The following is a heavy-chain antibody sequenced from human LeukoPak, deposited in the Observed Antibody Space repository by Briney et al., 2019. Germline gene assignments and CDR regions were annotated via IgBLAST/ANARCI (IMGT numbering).Heavy chain of an antibody. V-gene: IGHV3-30*18. J-gene: IGHJ4*02. CDR3: AESLGQWLVYDDYYFDF. CDR1: GITFSGYG. D-gene: IGHD6-19*01. Sequence: GRSLRLSCAASGITFSGYGMHWVRQAPGKGPEWVALISYDGSKKYYADSVKGRFTISRDNSKDTLYLQMNSLRAENTAVYYCAESLGQWLVYDDYYFDFWGQGTLVTVSS. CDR2: ISYDGSKK.